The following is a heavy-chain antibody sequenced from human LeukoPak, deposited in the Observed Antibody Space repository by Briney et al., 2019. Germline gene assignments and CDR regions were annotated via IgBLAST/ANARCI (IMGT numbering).Heavy chain of an antibody. J-gene: IGHJ2*01. D-gene: IGHD4-17*01. Sequence: GGSLRLSCAASGFTFSSYWMHWVRQVPGKGVVWVSYINSDGSSTSYADSVKGRFTISRDNAKSTLYLQMNSLRAEDTAVYYCARSRRLYWYFDLWGRGALVTVSS. CDR2: INSDGSST. V-gene: IGHV3-74*01. CDR3: ARSRRLYWYFDL. CDR1: GFTFSSYW.